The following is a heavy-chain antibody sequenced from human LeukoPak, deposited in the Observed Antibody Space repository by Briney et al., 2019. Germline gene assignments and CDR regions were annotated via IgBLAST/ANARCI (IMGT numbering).Heavy chain of an antibody. CDR3: ARDRAGYYDSTRVFDY. V-gene: IGHV4-59*01. J-gene: IGHJ4*02. Sequence: SETLSLTCTVSGGSIGSYYWSWIRQPPGKGLEWIGYIYYSGSTNYNPSLKSRVTISVDTSKNQFSLKLSSVTAADTAVYYCARDRAGYYDSTRVFDYWGQGTLVTVSS. D-gene: IGHD3-22*01. CDR1: GGSIGSYY. CDR2: IYYSGST.